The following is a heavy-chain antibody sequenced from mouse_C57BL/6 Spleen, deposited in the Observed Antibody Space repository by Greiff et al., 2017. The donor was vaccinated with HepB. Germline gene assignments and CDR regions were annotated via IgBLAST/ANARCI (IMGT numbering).Heavy chain of an antibody. CDR3: AREAYYSNYFDY. Sequence: DVKLVESGPGLVKPSQSLSLTCSVTGYSITSGYYWNWIRQFPGNKLEWMGYISYDGSNNYNPSLKNRISITRDTSKNQFFLKLNSVTTEDTATYYCAREAYYSNYFDYWGQGTTLTVSS. CDR1: GYSITSGYY. J-gene: IGHJ2*01. CDR2: ISYDGSN. D-gene: IGHD2-5*01. V-gene: IGHV3-6*01.